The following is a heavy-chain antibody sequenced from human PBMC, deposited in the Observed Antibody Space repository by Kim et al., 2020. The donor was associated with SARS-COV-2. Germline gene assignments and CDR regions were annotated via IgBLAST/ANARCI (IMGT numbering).Heavy chain of an antibody. D-gene: IGHD3-22*01. Sequence: GGSLRLSCAASGFTFSSYGMHWVRQAPGKGLEWVAVIAYDGGNKYYADSVKGRFTISRDNSKNTLYLQMNSLRAEDTAVYYCAKERYSDSSAYSDYWGQGTLVTVSS. CDR1: GFTFSSYG. CDR3: AKERYSDSSAYSDY. CDR2: IAYDGGNK. J-gene: IGHJ4*02. V-gene: IGHV3-30*18.